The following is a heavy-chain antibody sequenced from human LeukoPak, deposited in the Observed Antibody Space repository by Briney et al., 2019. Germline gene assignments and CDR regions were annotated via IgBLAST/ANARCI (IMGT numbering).Heavy chain of an antibody. Sequence: SETLSLTCAVSGGSVSSSNWWNWVRQPPGKGLEWIGEIYHSGTTSYNPSLKSRVTISVDTSKNQFSLKLSSVTAADTAVYYCARGRPVLLWFGEPSNWFDPWGQGTLVTVSS. CDR1: GGSVSSSNW. CDR3: ARGRPVLLWFGEPSNWFDP. V-gene: IGHV4-4*02. J-gene: IGHJ5*02. CDR2: IYHSGTT. D-gene: IGHD3-10*01.